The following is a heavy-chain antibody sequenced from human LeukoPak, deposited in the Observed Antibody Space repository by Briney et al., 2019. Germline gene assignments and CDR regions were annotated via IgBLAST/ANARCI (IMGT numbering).Heavy chain of an antibody. CDR2: INHSGST. Sequence: SETLSLTCAVSGDSISNNNWWTWVRQPPGKGLEWIGEINHSGSTNYNPSLKSRVTISVDTSKNQFSLKLSSVTAADTAVYYCARGVPPRYCSGGSCYDYYGMDVWGQGTTVTVSS. CDR1: GDSISNNNW. CDR3: ARGVPPRYCSGGSCYDYYGMDV. V-gene: IGHV4-4*02. D-gene: IGHD2-15*01. J-gene: IGHJ6*02.